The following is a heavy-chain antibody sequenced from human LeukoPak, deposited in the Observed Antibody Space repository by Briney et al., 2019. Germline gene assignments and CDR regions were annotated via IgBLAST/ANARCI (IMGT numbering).Heavy chain of an antibody. V-gene: IGHV3-23*01. CDR2: ISGSGGST. D-gene: IGHD4-17*01. J-gene: IGHJ6*03. CDR1: GFTFSSYA. CDR3: AKDAAVTTVTTIYYYYMDV. Sequence: GGSLRLSCAASGFTFSSYAMSWARQAPGKGLEWVSAISGSGGSTYYADSVKGRFTISRDNSKNTLYLQMNSLRAEDTAVYYCAKDAAVTTVTTIYYYYMDVWGKGTTVTVSS.